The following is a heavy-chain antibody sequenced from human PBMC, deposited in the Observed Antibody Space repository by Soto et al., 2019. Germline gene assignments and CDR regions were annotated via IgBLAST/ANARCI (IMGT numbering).Heavy chain of an antibody. CDR1: GVTLSYYP. Sequence: QVQLVQSGAEVKKPGSSVKVSCKASGVTLSYYPINWVRQAPGQGLEWMGGLLPIFGTTIYAQKFQGRLTITADESTNTAYMELSDLRTEDTAIFYCARGYGAYAPCNNWILNWLDPWGQGTLVTVSS. J-gene: IGHJ5*02. V-gene: IGHV1-69*01. D-gene: IGHD3-16*01. CDR3: ARGYGAYAPCNNWILNWLDP. CDR2: LLPIFGTT.